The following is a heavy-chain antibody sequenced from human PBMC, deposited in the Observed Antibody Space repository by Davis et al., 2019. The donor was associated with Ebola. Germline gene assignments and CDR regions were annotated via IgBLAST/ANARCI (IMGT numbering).Heavy chain of an antibody. CDR3: ARMIITVTLFDY. CDR2: ISTNADTV. CDR1: GFTFSSYY. Sequence: GESLKISCAASGFTFSSYYMNWVRQAPGKGLEWLSFISTNADTVTYADSVKGRFTISRDNAKNTLYLHMKSLRAEDTAVYFCARMIITVTLFDYWGQGTLVTVSS. J-gene: IGHJ4*02. V-gene: IGHV3-48*04. D-gene: IGHD4-17*01.